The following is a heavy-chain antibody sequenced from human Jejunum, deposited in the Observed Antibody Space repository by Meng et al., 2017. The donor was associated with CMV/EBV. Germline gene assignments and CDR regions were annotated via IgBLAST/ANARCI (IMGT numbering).Heavy chain of an antibody. J-gene: IGHJ4*02. D-gene: IGHD3-3*01. CDR2: LYTGGSA. Sequence: SGLRVSDNYMVWVRQVAGKGLQWVSTLYTGGSAHYAPSVEGLFTISKDNSNNMVYLQMNSLGAEDTAVYYCAREQMGAWSGYFDYWGQGVLVTVSS. CDR3: AREQMGAWSGYFDY. CDR1: GLRVSDNY. V-gene: IGHV3-53*01.